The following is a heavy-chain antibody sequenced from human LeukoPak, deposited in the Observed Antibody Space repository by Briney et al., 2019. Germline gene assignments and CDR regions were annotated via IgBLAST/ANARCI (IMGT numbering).Heavy chain of an antibody. Sequence: ASVKGSCKASLYTPTRYYKQWVRHAPGQRLEWIGIINPSGGRTRNAQKFQGRVTMTRDMSTSTVYMELSSLRSEDTAVYYCAREQSCWTYGDSDYWGQGTLVTVSS. J-gene: IGHJ4*02. CDR2: INPSGGRT. CDR1: LYTPTRYY. V-gene: IGHV1-46*01. CDR3: AREQSCWTYGDSDY. D-gene: IGHD4-17*01.